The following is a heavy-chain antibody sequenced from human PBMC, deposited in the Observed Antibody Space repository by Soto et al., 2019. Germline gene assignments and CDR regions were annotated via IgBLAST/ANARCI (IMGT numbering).Heavy chain of an antibody. V-gene: IGHV3-11*01. D-gene: IGHD2-15*01. J-gene: IGHJ4*02. CDR3: ARIEGDCSGGSCYSGGFDY. CDR2: IDNSGTIK. Sequence: PGGSLRLSCAASGFTFSDYYMTWIRQAPGKGLEWVSYIDNSGTIKYYADSVKGRFTISRDNTKNSLSLQMNSLGAEDTAIYYCARIEGDCSGGSCYSGGFDYWGQGALVTGSS. CDR1: GFTFSDYY.